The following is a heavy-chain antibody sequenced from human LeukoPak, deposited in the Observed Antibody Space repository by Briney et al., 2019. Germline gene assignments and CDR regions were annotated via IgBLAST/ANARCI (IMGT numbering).Heavy chain of an antibody. D-gene: IGHD3-3*01. J-gene: IGHJ3*02. CDR2: VDPEDGET. Sequence: ASVKISCKASGYTFTDYYMHWVQQAPGKGLEWMGRVDPEDGETIYAEKFQGRVTITADTSTDTAYMELSSLRSEDTAVYYCARPTIFGVVIGAFDIWGQGTMVTVSS. V-gene: IGHV1-69-2*01. CDR1: GYTFTDYY. CDR3: ARPTIFGVVIGAFDI.